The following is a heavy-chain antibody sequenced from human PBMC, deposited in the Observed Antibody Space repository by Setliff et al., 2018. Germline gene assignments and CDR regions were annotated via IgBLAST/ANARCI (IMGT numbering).Heavy chain of an antibody. CDR2: INPISGGA. CDR3: LRLVRYCTRIACHRTSDEEV. D-gene: IGHD2-8*01. V-gene: IGHV1-2*02. J-gene: IGHJ4*02. Sequence: ASVKVSCKASGYIFAGYYMHWVRQTPGQGLEWMGWINPISGGANYAQKFQGRVTLTRDTSISTGYMELNSLRSDDTAIYYCLRLVRYCTRIACHRTSDEEVWGQGTLVTVSS. CDR1: GYIFAGYY.